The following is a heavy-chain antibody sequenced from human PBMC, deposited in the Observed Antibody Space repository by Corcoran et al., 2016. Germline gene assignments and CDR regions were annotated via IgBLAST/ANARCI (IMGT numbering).Heavy chain of an antibody. J-gene: IGHJ3*02. V-gene: IGHV4-39*07. CDR2: IYYSGST. Sequence: QLQLQESGPGLVKPSETLSLTCTVSGGSISSSSYYWGWIRQPPGKGLEWMGSIYYSGSTYYNPSLKSRVTISIDKTKNQLSMKLSTVTAADTAVYYCARESRPNDDGVYDAFDIWGQWTMVTVSS. D-gene: IGHD1-1*01. CDR1: GGSISSSSYY. CDR3: ARESRPNDDGVYDAFDI.